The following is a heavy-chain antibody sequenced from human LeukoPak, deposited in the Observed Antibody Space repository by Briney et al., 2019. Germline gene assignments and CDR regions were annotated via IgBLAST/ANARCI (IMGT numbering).Heavy chain of an antibody. V-gene: IGHV4-59*01. CDR2: IYYSGST. Sequence: SETLSLTCTVSGGSISSYYWSWIRQPPGKGLEWIGYIYYSGSTNYNPSLKSRVTISVDTPKNQLSLKLGSVTAADTAVYYCARGYSSNFDHWGQGTLVTVSS. J-gene: IGHJ4*02. CDR1: GGSISSYY. D-gene: IGHD6-13*01. CDR3: ARGYSSNFDH.